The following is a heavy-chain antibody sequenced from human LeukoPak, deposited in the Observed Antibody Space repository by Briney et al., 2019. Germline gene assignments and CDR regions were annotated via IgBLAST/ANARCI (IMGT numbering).Heavy chain of an antibody. D-gene: IGHD1-26*01. V-gene: IGHV1-69*13. CDR2: IIPIFGTA. Sequence: SVKVSCKASGGTFSSYAISWVRQAPGQGLEWMGGIIPIFGTANYAQKFQGRVTITADESTSTAYMELSSLRSEDTAMYYCARGPPSGSYLIDYWGQGTLVTVSS. CDR1: GGTFSSYA. CDR3: ARGPPSGSYLIDY. J-gene: IGHJ4*02.